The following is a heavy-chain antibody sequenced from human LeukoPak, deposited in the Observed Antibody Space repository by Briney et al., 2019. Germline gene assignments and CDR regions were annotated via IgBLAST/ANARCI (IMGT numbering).Heavy chain of an antibody. J-gene: IGHJ4*02. CDR2: INHSGST. CDR3: ASGMVRGEDYFDY. CDR1: GGSFSGYY. V-gene: IGHV4-34*01. Sequence: SETLSLTCAVYGGSFSGYYWSWIRQPPGKGLEWIGGINHSGSTNYNPSLKSRVTISVDTSKNQFSLKLSSVTAADTAVYYCASGMVRGEDYFDYWGQGTLVTVSS. D-gene: IGHD3-10*01.